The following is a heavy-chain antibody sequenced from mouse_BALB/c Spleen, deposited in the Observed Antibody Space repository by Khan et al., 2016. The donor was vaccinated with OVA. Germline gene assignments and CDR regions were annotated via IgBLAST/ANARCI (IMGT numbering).Heavy chain of an antibody. CDR2: ISSGGDYT. J-gene: IGHJ3*01. Sequence: EVQLQESGGDLVKPGGSLKLSCAASGFTFSSYSMSWVRQTPDKRLEWVATISSGGDYTYYPDNVKGRFTISRDNAKNTLYLQMSSLKSEDTAMYFCASHLTGSFAYWGKGTLVTVSA. CDR1: GFTFSSYS. D-gene: IGHD4-1*01. CDR3: ASHLTGSFAY. V-gene: IGHV5-6*01.